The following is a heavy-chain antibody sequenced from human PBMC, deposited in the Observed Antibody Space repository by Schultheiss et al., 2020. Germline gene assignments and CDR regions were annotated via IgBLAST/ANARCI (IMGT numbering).Heavy chain of an antibody. J-gene: IGHJ3*02. D-gene: IGHD4-17*01. CDR3: ARGDYVDAFDI. CDR1: GGSFSGYY. CDR2: IYYSGST. Sequence: SQTLSLTCAVYGGSFSGYYWSWIRQPPGKGLEWIGYIYYSGSTNYNPSLKSRVTISVDTSKNQFSLKLSSVTAADTAVYYCARGDYVDAFDIWGQGTMVTVS. V-gene: IGHV4-59*01.